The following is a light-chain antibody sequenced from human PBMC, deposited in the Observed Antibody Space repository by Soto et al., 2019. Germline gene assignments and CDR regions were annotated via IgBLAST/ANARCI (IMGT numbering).Light chain of an antibody. V-gene: IGKV3-15*01. CDR2: GAS. CDR1: QSVSSN. CDR3: QRYNNWPLT. Sequence: EIVLTQSPGTLSLSPGERATLSCRASQSVSSNLAWYQQKPGQAPRLLIYGASSRATGIPARFSGSGSGTEFTLTISSLQSEDFAVYYCQRYNNWPLTFGGGT. J-gene: IGKJ4*01.